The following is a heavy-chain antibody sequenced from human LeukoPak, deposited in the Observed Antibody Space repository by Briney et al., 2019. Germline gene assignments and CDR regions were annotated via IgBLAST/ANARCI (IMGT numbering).Heavy chain of an antibody. CDR3: AKGRLHFDY. V-gene: IGHV3-48*01. CDR2: ISSSSSTI. CDR1: GFTFSSYS. Sequence: GGSLSLSCAASGFTFSSYSMNWVRQAPGKGLEWVSYISSSSSTIYYADSAKSRFTTSRDNATNSLYLQMHSLRTDDNAVDYFAKGRLHFDYWGQGTLVTVSS. J-gene: IGHJ4*02.